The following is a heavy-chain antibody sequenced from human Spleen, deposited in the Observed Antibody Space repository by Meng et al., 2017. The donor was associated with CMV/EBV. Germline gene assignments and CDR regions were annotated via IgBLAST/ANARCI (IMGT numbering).Heavy chain of an antibody. Sequence: GSLRLSCTVSGGSVRSGTYYWSWIRQPPGKGLEWIGYICYSGSTNYDSGSTNYNPSLKSRVTISVDTSKNQFSLKLTSVSAADTAVYYCARDVGYCSGGTCSDLWGQGTLVTVSS. CDR1: GGSVRSGTYY. CDR2: ICYSGSTNYDSGST. V-gene: IGHV4-39*07. J-gene: IGHJ5*02. CDR3: ARDVGYCSGGTCSDL. D-gene: IGHD2-15*01.